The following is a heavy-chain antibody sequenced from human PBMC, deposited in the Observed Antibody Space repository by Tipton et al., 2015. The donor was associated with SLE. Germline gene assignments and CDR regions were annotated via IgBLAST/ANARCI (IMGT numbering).Heavy chain of an antibody. D-gene: IGHD4/OR15-4a*01. CDR2: ISSSGSTI. CDR3: ALPRRGAKPGDFDY. CDR1: GFTFSDYY. J-gene: IGHJ4*02. Sequence: SLRLSCAASGFTFSDYYMSWIRQAPGKGLEWVSYISSSGSTIYYADSVKGRFTISRDNAKNSLYLQMNSLGAEDTAVYYCALPRRGAKPGDFDYWGQGTLVTVSS. V-gene: IGHV3-11*01.